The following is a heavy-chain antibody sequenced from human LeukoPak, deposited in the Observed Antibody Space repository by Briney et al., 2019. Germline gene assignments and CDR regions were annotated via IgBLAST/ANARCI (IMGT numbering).Heavy chain of an antibody. CDR2: INPNSGGT. Sequence: GASVKVSCKASGYTFTGYYMHWVRQAPGQGLEWMGWINPNSGGTNYAQEFQGRVTMTRDTSISTAYMELSRLRSDDTAVYYCARDRFGVVLPLYYYYYMDVWGKGTTVTVSS. D-gene: IGHD3-3*01. V-gene: IGHV1-2*02. J-gene: IGHJ6*03. CDR3: ARDRFGVVLPLYYYYYMDV. CDR1: GYTFTGYY.